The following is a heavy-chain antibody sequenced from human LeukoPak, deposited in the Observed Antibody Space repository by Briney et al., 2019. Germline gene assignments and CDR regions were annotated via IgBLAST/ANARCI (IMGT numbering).Heavy chain of an antibody. J-gene: IGHJ4*02. CDR1: GGSLSSSSYD. D-gene: IGHD3-22*01. V-gene: IGHV4-39*01. Sequence: PLETPSLTSTVSGGSLSSSSYDWGWIRQPPRKGLEWVGGISESGSAYYKPSLKSRVTISLDTSKTQFSLKLSSVTAADTAVYYCARRTYYYDSSGYYYRYYFDYWGQGTLVTVSS. CDR3: ARRTYYYDSSGYYYRYYFDY. CDR2: ISESGSA.